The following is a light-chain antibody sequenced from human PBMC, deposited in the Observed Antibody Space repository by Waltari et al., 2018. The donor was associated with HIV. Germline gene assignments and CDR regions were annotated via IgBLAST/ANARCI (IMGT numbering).Light chain of an antibody. V-gene: IGLV2-14*01. J-gene: IGLJ3*02. Sequence: QSALTQPASVSGSPGQSITISCTGTSSDVGGYNYVSWYQQHSGKGPKPIIYDVSNRPSGVVNRFSGSKSGNTASLTISGLQAEDEADYYCCSYTSTSSCVMFGGGTKLTVV. CDR1: SSDVGGYNY. CDR3: CSYTSTSSCVM. CDR2: DVS.